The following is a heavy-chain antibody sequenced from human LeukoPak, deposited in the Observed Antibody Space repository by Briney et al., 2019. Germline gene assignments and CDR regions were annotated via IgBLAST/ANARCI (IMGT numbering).Heavy chain of an antibody. CDR1: GFTFSSYW. V-gene: IGHV3-74*01. Sequence: PGGSLRLSCAASGFTFSSYWTHWVRQAPGKGLVWVSRISSDGSNTRYADCVKGRFTISRDNAKNTLYLQMNSLRAEDTAVYYCAKDRAVVVVIATLDYWGQGTLVTVSS. CDR2: ISSDGSNT. CDR3: AKDRAVVVVIATLDY. J-gene: IGHJ4*02. D-gene: IGHD2-21*01.